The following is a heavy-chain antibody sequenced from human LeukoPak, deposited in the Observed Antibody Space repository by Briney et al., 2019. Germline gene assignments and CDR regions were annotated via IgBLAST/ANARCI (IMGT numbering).Heavy chain of an antibody. J-gene: IGHJ4*02. Sequence: PGGSLRLSCAASGFTFSSYEMNWVRQAPGKGLEWVSYISSSGSAIYYADSVKGRFTISRDNSKNTLYLQMNSLRAEDTAVYYCAKDRRQQLDNWGQGTLVTVSS. V-gene: IGHV3-48*03. CDR3: AKDRRQQLDN. CDR2: ISSSGSAI. CDR1: GFTFSSYE. D-gene: IGHD6-13*01.